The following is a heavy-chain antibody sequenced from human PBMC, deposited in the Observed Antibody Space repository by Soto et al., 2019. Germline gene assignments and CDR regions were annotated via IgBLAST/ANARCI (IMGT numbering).Heavy chain of an antibody. CDR2: ISGSGGST. CDR1: GFTFSSYA. Sequence: GGSLRLSCAASGFTFSSYAMSWVRQAQGKGLEWVSAISGSGGSTYYADSVMGRFTISRDNSKNTLYLQMNSLRAEDTAVYYCAPVREGYDFWSGYDYWGQGTLVTVSS. V-gene: IGHV3-23*01. J-gene: IGHJ4*02. CDR3: APVREGYDFWSGYDY. D-gene: IGHD3-3*01.